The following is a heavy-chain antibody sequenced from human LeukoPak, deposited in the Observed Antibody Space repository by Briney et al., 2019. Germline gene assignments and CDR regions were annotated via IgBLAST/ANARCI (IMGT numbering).Heavy chain of an antibody. CDR2: IYTTGIT. J-gene: IGHJ4*02. CDR1: GGSISTYY. CDR3: ARVRSYYYDSSGYS. D-gene: IGHD3-22*01. V-gene: IGHV4-4*07. Sequence: SETLSLTCTVSGGSISTYYWNWIRQPAGKGLEWIGRIYTTGITNYNPSLKSRVSVSVDTSKNQFSLKLSSVTAADTAVYYCARVRSYYYDSSGYSWGQGTLVTVSS.